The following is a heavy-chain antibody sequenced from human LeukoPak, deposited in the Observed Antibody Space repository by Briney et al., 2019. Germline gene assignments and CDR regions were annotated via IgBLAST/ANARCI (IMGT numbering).Heavy chain of an antibody. V-gene: IGHV4-61*08. J-gene: IGHJ4*02. CDR3: ARESYDILTGYYIDY. CDR1: GGSISSGDYY. D-gene: IGHD3-9*01. Sequence: TLSLTCTVSGGSISSGDYYWSWIRQPPGKGLEWIGYIYYSGSTNYNPSLKSRVTISVDTSKNQFSLKLSSVTAADTAVYYCARESYDILTGYYIDYWGQGTLVTVSS. CDR2: IYYSGST.